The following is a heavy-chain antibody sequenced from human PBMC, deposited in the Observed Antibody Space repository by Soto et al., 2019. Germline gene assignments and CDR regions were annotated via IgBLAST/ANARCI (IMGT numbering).Heavy chain of an antibody. V-gene: IGHV4-4*02. CDR3: ATQPPRIVVTVLPIPT. CDR1: GDSISSTHW. J-gene: IGHJ5*02. D-gene: IGHD2-21*01. Sequence: QVYLHQSGPGLVKPSGILSVTCAVSGDSISSTHWWTWVRQSPGKGLEWIGEVYHSGSTSYNPSLESRVTISVDKSNNQFSLKLTSVTAADTAVYYCATQPPRIVVTVLPIPTWGQGTLVSVSS. CDR2: VYHSGST.